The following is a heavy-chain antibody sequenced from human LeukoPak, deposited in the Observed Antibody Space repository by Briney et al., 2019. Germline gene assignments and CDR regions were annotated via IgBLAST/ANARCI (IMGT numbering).Heavy chain of an antibody. CDR2: INHSGIT. D-gene: IGHD3-10*01. Sequence: PSETLSLTCAVYSGSFSDYYWSWIRQPPGKGLEWIGEINHSGITNYLPSLKSRAAISVDTSKNQFSLKLNSVTAADTAVYYCARMIRVVQSHLSWFDSWGQGTLVTVSS. CDR1: SGSFSDYY. J-gene: IGHJ5*01. V-gene: IGHV4-34*01. CDR3: ARMIRVVQSHLSWFDS.